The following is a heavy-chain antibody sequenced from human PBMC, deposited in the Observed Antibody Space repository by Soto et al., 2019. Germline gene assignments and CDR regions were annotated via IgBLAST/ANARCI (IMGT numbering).Heavy chain of an antibody. CDR1: GGSFSGYY. J-gene: IGHJ6*02. V-gene: IGHV4-34*01. Sequence: TLSLTCAVYGGSFSGYYWSWIRQPPGKGLEWIGEINHSGSTNYNPSLKSRVTRSVDTSKNQFSLKLSSVTAADTAVYYCARGPRLLWFGESARAYGMDVWGQGTTVPVSS. CDR3: ARGPRLLWFGESARAYGMDV. D-gene: IGHD3-10*01. CDR2: INHSGST.